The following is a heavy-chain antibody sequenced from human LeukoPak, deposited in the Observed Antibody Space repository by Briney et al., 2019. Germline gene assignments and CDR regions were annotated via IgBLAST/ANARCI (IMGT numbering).Heavy chain of an antibody. D-gene: IGHD6-13*01. J-gene: IGHJ4*02. CDR1: GFTFSSYW. CDR2: IKQDGSEK. V-gene: IGHV3-7*01. CDR3: ARDRDSSSWFEAGDY. Sequence: PGGSLRLSCAASGFTFSSYWMSWFRQAPGKGLEWVANIKQDGSEKYYVDSVKGRFTISRDNAKNSLYLQMNSLRVEDTAVYYCARDRDSSSWFEAGDYWGQGTLVTVSS.